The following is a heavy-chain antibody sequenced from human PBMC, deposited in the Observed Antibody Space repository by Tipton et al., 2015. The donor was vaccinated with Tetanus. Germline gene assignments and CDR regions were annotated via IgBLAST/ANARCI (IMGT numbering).Heavy chain of an antibody. CDR1: GFTFSSYA. CDR3: ARARLGWLSDAFDI. D-gene: IGHD6-19*01. V-gene: IGHV3-23*01. Sequence: SLRLSCAASGFTFSSYAMSWVRQAPGKGLEWLSGISSSGVYTFYADSLKGRFTTSRDNSKNTLYLQMISLRGEDTAVYYCARARLGWLSDAFDIWGQGTMVTVSS. J-gene: IGHJ3*02. CDR2: ISSSGVYT.